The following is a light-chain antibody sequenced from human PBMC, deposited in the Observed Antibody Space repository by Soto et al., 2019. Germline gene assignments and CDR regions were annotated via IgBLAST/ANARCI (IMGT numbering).Light chain of an antibody. CDR3: SSYKSSSTPV. CDR1: SSDVGGYNY. Sequence: QSALAQPASVSGSPGQSITISCTGTSSDVGGYNYVSWYQQHPGKAPKLMIYEVSNRPSGVSNRFSGSKSGNTASLTISGLQAEDEADYYCSSYKSSSTPVSGTGTKVTVL. J-gene: IGLJ1*01. V-gene: IGLV2-14*01. CDR2: EVS.